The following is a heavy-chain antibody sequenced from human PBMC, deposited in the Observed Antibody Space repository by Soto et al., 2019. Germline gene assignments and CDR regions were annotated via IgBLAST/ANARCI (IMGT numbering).Heavy chain of an antibody. D-gene: IGHD2-2*01. J-gene: IGHJ4*02. CDR1: GGSFSGYY. V-gene: IGHV4-34*01. CDR2: INHSGST. Sequence: SSETLSLTCAVYGGSFSGYYCSWIRQPPGKGLEWIGEINHSGSTNYNPSLKSRVTISVDTSKNQFSLKLSSVTAADTAVYYCARGGEVVPAAGLLSPDYWGQGTLVTVSS. CDR3: ARGGEVVPAAGLLSPDY.